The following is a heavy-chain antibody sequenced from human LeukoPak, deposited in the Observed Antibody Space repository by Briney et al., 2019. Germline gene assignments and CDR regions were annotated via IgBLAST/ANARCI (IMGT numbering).Heavy chain of an antibody. V-gene: IGHV1-8*03. D-gene: IGHD1-1*01. CDR3: ARGPPTAQYFQH. CDR2: INPNSGNT. Sequence: ASVKVSCKASGYTFTTYDINWVRQSTGQGLQWMGWINPNSGNTGYAQKFQGRITITRNTSISTVYMELSSLRSEDTAVYYCARGPPTAQYFQHWGQGTLVTVSS. CDR1: GYTFTTYD. J-gene: IGHJ1*01.